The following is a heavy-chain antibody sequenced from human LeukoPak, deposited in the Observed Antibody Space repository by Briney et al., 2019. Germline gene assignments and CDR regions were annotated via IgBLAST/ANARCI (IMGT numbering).Heavy chain of an antibody. D-gene: IGHD6-13*01. CDR2: IRYDGSNK. CDR3: AKAAVYSNRWTPFDD. Sequence: PGGSLRLSCAASGFTFSSYGMHWVRQAPGKGLEWVAFIRYDGSNKYYADSVKGRFTISRDNSKNTVYLEMNSLRPEDTAVYYCAKAAVYSNRWTPFDDWGQGTLVTVSS. J-gene: IGHJ4*02. CDR1: GFTFSSYG. V-gene: IGHV3-30*02.